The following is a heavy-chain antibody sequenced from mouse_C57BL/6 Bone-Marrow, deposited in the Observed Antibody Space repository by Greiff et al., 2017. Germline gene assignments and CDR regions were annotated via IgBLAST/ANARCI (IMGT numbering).Heavy chain of an antibody. Sequence: QVQLQQPGAELVMPGASVKLSCKASGYTFTSYWMHWVKQRPGQGLEWIGEIDPSDSYTNYNQKFKGKYTLTVDKSSSTAYMQLSSLTSEDSAVYYCERLYGNYLMYYFDYWGQGTTLTVSS. J-gene: IGHJ2*01. V-gene: IGHV1-69*01. CDR2: IDPSDSYT. CDR3: ERLYGNYLMYYFDY. D-gene: IGHD2-1*01. CDR1: GYTFTSYW.